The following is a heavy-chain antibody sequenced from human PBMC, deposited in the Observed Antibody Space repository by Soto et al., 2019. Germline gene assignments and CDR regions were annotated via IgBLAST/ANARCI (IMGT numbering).Heavy chain of an antibody. J-gene: IGHJ4*02. CDR3: ARDSGWYGAPREDF. CDR2: ISAYNGNT. CDR1: GYTFTNYG. Sequence: QVQLVQSGAEVKKPGASVKVSCKASGYTFTNYGVTWVRQAPGQGLEWMGWISAYNGNTRYAQKLQGRVTMTTDTSTYTAYMEMRSLRSDDTAVYYWARDSGWYGAPREDFWGQGTLVTVSP. D-gene: IGHD6-19*01. V-gene: IGHV1-18*01.